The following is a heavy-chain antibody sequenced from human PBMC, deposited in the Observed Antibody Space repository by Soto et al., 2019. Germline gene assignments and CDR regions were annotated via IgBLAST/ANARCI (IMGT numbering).Heavy chain of an antibody. Sequence: GGSLRLSCAASGFTFSSYAMSWVRQAPGKGLEWVSAISDSGRSTYYAASVKGRFTISRDNSKNTLYLQMNSLRAEDTAVYYCAKGIKWELPFDYWGQGTLVTVSS. V-gene: IGHV3-23*01. D-gene: IGHD1-26*01. CDR3: AKGIKWELPFDY. J-gene: IGHJ4*02. CDR1: GFTFSSYA. CDR2: ISDSGRST.